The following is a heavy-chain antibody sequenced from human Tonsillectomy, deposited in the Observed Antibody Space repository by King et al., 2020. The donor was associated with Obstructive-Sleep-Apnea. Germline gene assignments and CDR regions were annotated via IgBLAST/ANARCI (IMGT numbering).Heavy chain of an antibody. CDR3: ARSKFWADRPGVWFDS. CDR2: IFSNDEK. V-gene: IGHV2-26*01. Sequence: LTLKESGPVLVKPTETLTLTCTVSGFSLSNSEMGVSWVRQPPGKALEWLAHIFSNDEKSYTTSLKTRLTISKDTSKSQVILTMTNLDTVDTATYFCARSKFWADRPGVWFDSWGQGTLVTVSS. D-gene: IGHD6-6*01. CDR1: GFSLSNSEMG. J-gene: IGHJ5*01.